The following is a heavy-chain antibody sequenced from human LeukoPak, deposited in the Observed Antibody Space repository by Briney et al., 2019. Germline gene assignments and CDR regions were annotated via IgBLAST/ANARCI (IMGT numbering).Heavy chain of an antibody. J-gene: IGHJ6*02. CDR3: ARYCVTTNCDVSSHYGMDV. CDR1: GFTFSTYA. CDR2: ISGGGDRT. D-gene: IGHD2-2*01. V-gene: IGHV3-23*01. Sequence: GGSLRLSCAASGFTFSTYAMSWVRQAPGKGLEWVSAISGGGDRTFYADSVEGRLTVSRDNSKNTLYLQMNSLRPEDTAEYYCARYCVTTNCDVSSHYGMDVWGQGTTVTVSS.